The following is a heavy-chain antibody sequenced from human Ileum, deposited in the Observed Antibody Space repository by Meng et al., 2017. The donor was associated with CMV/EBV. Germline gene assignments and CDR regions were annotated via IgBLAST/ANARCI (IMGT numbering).Heavy chain of an antibody. Sequence: QVQLVQAGAGVKKPGASVTVSCKASGYPFTSVGISWVRQAPGQGLEWIGWISTYNGDTNYAQNVQGRVSMTTDTSTNTVYMELRSLRSDDTAVYYCARDPRYSDNWFRAGDFQQWGQGTLVTVSS. CDR3: ARDPRYSDNWFRAGDFQQ. CDR1: GYPFTSVG. V-gene: IGHV1-18*01. J-gene: IGHJ1*01. CDR2: ISTYNGDT. D-gene: IGHD6-13*01.